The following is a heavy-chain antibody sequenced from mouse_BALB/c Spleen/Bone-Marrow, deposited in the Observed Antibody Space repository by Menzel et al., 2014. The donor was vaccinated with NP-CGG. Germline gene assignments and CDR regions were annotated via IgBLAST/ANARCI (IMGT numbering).Heavy chain of an antibody. J-gene: IGHJ4*01. V-gene: IGHV1-69*02. CDR3: ARALGDGYYYAMDY. CDR1: GYTFTSYW. D-gene: IGHD2-3*01. Sequence: VQLVESGAELVKPGAPVKLSCKASGYTFTSYWMNWVKQRPGRGLEWIGRIDPSDSETHYNQKFKDKATLTVDKSSSTAYIQLSSLTSEDFAVYYCARALGDGYYYAMDYWGQGTSVTVSS. CDR2: IDPSDSET.